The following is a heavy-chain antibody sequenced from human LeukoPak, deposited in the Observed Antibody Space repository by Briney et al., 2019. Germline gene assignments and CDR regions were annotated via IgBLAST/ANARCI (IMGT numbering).Heavy chain of an antibody. J-gene: IGHJ4*02. V-gene: IGHV4-4*02. CDR3: AKIVTTVTTTEGY. D-gene: IGHD4-17*01. Sequence: SGTLSLTCTVSGVSISSSNWWSWVRQPPGKGLEWIGEIYHTGSTNYSPSLKSRVTMSVDKSKSHFSLKLSSVTAADTAVYYCAKIVTTVTTTEGYWGQGTLVTVSS. CDR1: GVSISSSNW. CDR2: IYHTGST.